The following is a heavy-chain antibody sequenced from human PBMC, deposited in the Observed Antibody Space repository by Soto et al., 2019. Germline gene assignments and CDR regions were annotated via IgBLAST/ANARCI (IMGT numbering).Heavy chain of an antibody. CDR1: GYSFTSYW. CDR3: ARSLYPFYYDSSGSPPQH. V-gene: IGHV5-51*01. Sequence: GESLKISCKGSGYSFTSYWIGWVRQMPGKGLEWMGIIYPGDSDTRYSPSFQGQVTISADKSISTAYLQWSSLKASDTAMYYCARSLYPFYYDSSGSPPQHWGQGTLVTVSS. D-gene: IGHD3-22*01. J-gene: IGHJ1*01. CDR2: IYPGDSDT.